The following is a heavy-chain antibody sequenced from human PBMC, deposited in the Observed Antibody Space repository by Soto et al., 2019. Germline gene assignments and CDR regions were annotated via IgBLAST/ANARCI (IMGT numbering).Heavy chain of an antibody. CDR2: IRNKAYGGTP. D-gene: IGHD2-15*01. J-gene: IGHJ6*03. CDR1: GFTSGDFA. CDR3: TRGGDPYCSGGSCYYYYMDV. V-gene: IGHV3-49*03. Sequence: GGSLRVSCTISGFTSGDFALSWFRQAPGKGLEWIGFIRNKAYGGTPEYAASVRGRFTISRDDSKSIAYLQINNLETEDTAVYYCTRGGDPYCSGGSCYYYYMDVWGKGTTVTVSS.